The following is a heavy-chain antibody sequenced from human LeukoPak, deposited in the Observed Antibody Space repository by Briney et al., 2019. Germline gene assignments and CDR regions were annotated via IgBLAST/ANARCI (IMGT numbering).Heavy chain of an antibody. V-gene: IGHV3-66*01. CDR3: ARVVYGDYGGTLNWFDP. J-gene: IGHJ5*02. D-gene: IGHD4-17*01. Sequence: GGSLRLSCAASGFTVSSNYMSWVRQAPGKGLEWVSVIYSGGSTYYADSVKGRFTISRDNSKNTLYLQVNSLRAEDTAVYYCARVVYGDYGGTLNWFDPWGQGTLVTVSS. CDR2: IYSGGST. CDR1: GFTVSSNY.